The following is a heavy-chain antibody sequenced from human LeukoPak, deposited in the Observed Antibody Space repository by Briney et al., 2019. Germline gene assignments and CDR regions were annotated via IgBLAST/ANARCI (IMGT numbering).Heavy chain of an antibody. Sequence: PSETLSLTCTVSGGSISSSSYYWGWIRQPPGKGLEWIGYIYYSGSTYYNPSLKSRVTISVDTSKNQFSLKLSSVTAADTAVYYCARVLNYDILTGNYYWYFDLWGRGTLVTVSS. CDR3: ARVLNYDILTGNYYWYFDL. V-gene: IGHV4-30-4*08. CDR1: GGSISSSSYY. D-gene: IGHD3-9*01. CDR2: IYYSGST. J-gene: IGHJ2*01.